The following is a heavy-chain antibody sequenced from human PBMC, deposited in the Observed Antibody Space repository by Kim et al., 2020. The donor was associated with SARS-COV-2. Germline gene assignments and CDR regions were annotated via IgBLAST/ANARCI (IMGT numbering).Heavy chain of an antibody. V-gene: IGHV1-69*13. CDR3: ARDKRDYYDSSGYYTAYYYYGMDV. CDR2: IIPIFGTA. Sequence: SVKVSCKASGGTFSSYAISWVRQAPGQGLEWMGGIIPIFGTANYAQKFQGRVTITADESTSTAYMELSSLRSEDTAVYYCARDKRDYYDSSGYYTAYYYYGMDVWGQGTTVTVSS. J-gene: IGHJ6*02. CDR1: GGTFSSYA. D-gene: IGHD3-22*01.